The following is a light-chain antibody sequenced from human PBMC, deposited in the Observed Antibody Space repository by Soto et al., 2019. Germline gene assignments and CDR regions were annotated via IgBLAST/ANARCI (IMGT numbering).Light chain of an antibody. Sequence: QSVLTQPASVSGSPGQSITISCTGTSSDVGGYNFVSWYQHHPGKAPKLMIYEVSNRPSGVSNLFSGYKSGNTASLTISGLQAEDEADYYCSSYTSRYWVFGGGTKLTVI. CDR3: SSYTSRYWV. V-gene: IGLV2-14*01. CDR2: EVS. CDR1: SSDVGGYNF. J-gene: IGLJ3*02.